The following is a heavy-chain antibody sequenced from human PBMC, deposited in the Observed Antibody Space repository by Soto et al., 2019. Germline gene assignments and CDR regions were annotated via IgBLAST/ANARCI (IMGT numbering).Heavy chain of an antibody. Sequence: EGQLVQSGGGLVQPGGSLRLSCTASGFAFDDYDMDWVRQVPGKGLEWIGRTRDKPNNYAAEYVASGKVRFTISRDASKDSMYLPMTTVKTEDTAVYYCARDTGGSYDYWGQGALVLVSS. J-gene: IGHJ4*02. CDR1: GFAFDDYD. V-gene: IGHV3-72*01. D-gene: IGHD1-26*01. CDR2: TRDKPNNYAA. CDR3: ARDTGGSYDY.